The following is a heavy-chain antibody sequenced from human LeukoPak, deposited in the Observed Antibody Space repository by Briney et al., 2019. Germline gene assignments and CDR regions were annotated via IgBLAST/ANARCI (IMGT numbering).Heavy chain of an antibody. J-gene: IGHJ3*02. V-gene: IGHV6-1*01. CDR3: AREQDIVVVPAARDAFDI. CDR2: TYYRSKWYN. Sequence: SQTLSLTCAISGDSVSSNSAAWNWIRQSPSRGLEWLGRTYYRSKWYNDYAVSVKSRITTNPDTSKNQFSLQLNSVTPEDTAVYYCAREQDIVVVPAARDAFDIWGQGTMVTVSS. D-gene: IGHD2-2*01. CDR1: GDSVSSNSAA.